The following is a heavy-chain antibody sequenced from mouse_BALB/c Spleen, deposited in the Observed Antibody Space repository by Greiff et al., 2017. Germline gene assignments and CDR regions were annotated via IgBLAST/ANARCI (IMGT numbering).Heavy chain of an antibody. D-gene: IGHD2-4*01. CDR3: ARRTMITPFAY. CDR2: IDPANGNT. J-gene: IGHJ3*01. Sequence: VQLKQSGAELVKPGASVKLSCTASGFNIKDTYMHWVKQRPEQGLEWIGRIDPANGNTKYDPKFQGKATITADTSSNTAYLQLSSLTSEDTAVYYCARRTMITPFAYWGQGTLVTVSA. CDR1: GFNIKDTY. V-gene: IGHV14-3*02.